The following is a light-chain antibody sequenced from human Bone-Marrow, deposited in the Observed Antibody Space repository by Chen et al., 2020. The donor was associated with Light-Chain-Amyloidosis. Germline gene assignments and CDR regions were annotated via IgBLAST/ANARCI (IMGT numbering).Light chain of an antibody. Sequence: EIVFTQSPGTLSSSPGEGAHLLCKARQPISSHYLTWYPQKFGQAPRRLIYGSSSRATGIPDRFTGSGSGTDFTLTINRLEPEDFAMYYCQQYGTSPLTFGGGTKVEIK. CDR2: GSS. CDR1: QPISSHY. V-gene: IGKV3-20*01. CDR3: QQYGTSPLT. J-gene: IGKJ4*01.